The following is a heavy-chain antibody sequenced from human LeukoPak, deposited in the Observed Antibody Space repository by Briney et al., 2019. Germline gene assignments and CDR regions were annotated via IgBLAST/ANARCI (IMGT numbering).Heavy chain of an antibody. D-gene: IGHD3-22*01. CDR2: IGSDGSKK. Sequence: PGGSLRLSCAASGFSFRSYGIHWVRQAPGKGLEWVAVIGSDGSKKYYADYVKGRFTISRDNSKNTLYLQMNSLRTEDTAMYFCAKEIYYDSSAFFDYWGQGTLVTVSS. J-gene: IGHJ4*02. CDR3: AKEIYYDSSAFFDY. CDR1: GFSFRSYG. V-gene: IGHV3-30*18.